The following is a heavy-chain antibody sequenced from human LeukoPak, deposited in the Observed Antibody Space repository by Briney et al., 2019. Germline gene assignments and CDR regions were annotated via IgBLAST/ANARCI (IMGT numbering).Heavy chain of an antibody. Sequence: PGGSLRLSCAASGFTFSSYEMNWVRQAPGKGLEWLSYITGSDGTVYYADSVKGRFTISRDNAKNSLYLQMSSLTDEDTAIYYCARDPLAYYYDSSGSQPGGYWGQGTLVTVSS. J-gene: IGHJ4*02. CDR1: GFTFSSYE. CDR2: ITGSDGTV. D-gene: IGHD3-22*01. V-gene: IGHV3-48*03. CDR3: ARDPLAYYYDSSGSQPGGY.